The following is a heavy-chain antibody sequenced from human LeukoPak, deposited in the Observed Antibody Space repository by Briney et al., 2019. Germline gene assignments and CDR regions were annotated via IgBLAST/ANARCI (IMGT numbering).Heavy chain of an antibody. V-gene: IGHV1-8*02. CDR1: GYTFTSYG. Sequence: ASVEVSCKASGYTFTSYGINWVRQATGQGLEWMGWMNPNSGNTGYAQKFQGRVTMTRNTSISTAYMELSSLRSEDTAVYYCARRDTLIYYYGMDVWGQGTTVTVSS. D-gene: IGHD5-18*01. CDR2: MNPNSGNT. CDR3: ARRDTLIYYYGMDV. J-gene: IGHJ6*02.